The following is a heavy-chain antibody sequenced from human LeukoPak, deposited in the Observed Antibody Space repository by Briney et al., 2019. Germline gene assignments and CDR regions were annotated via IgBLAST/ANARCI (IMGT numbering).Heavy chain of an antibody. D-gene: IGHD3-9*01. CDR1: GYTFTSYG. CDR3: AREQYGILTGWSSDY. V-gene: IGHV1-18*04. CDR2: ISAYNGNT. J-gene: IGHJ4*02. Sequence: ASVKVSCKASGYTFTSYGISWVRQAPGQGLEWMGWISAYNGNTNYAQKLQGRVTMTTDTSTSTAYMELRSLRSDDTAVYYCAREQYGILTGWSSDYWGQGTLVTVSS.